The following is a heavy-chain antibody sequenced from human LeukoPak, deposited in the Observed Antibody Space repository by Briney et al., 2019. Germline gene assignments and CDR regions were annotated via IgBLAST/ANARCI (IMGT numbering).Heavy chain of an antibody. J-gene: IGHJ3*02. CDR3: ARGIGTSYDSSRDAFDM. V-gene: IGHV4-61*02. CDR2: IYSPGTN. CDR1: AGSISSGDYY. Sequence: PSQTLSLTCTVSAGSISSGDYYWSWIRQPAGEGLEWIGRIYSPGTNYNYNPSLKSRVTISIDTSKNQFSLKLTSVTAADTAVYYCARGIGTSYDSSRDAFDMWGQGTMVTVSS. D-gene: IGHD3-22*01.